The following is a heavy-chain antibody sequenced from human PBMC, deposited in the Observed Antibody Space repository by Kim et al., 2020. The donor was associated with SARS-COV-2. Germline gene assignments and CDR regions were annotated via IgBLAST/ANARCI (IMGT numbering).Heavy chain of an antibody. J-gene: IGHJ3*02. CDR1: GFTFSTYV. CDR3: ARRQITTSTSWGAFDI. D-gene: IGHD3-16*01. CDR2: ISGRADRT. Sequence: GGSLRLSCAASGFTFSTYVMNWVRQAPGKGLEWVSTISGRADRTLYVDSVKGRFTISRDNSKNMLYMQMDNLSADDTAIYYCARRQITTSTSWGAFDIWG. V-gene: IGHV3-23*01.